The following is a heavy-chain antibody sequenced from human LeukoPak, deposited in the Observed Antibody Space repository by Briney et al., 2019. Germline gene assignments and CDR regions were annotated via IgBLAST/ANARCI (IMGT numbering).Heavy chain of an antibody. D-gene: IGHD4-11*01. CDR2: INPSGGST. Sequence: ASVKVSCKASGYTFTTYYMHWVRQAPGQGLEWMGLINPSGGSTSYAQKFQGRVTMTRDTSTNTTYMELSSLRSEDTAVYYCARYYSNYCFDYWGQGTLVTVSS. CDR3: ARYYSNYCFDY. J-gene: IGHJ4*02. CDR1: GYTFTTYY. V-gene: IGHV1-46*01.